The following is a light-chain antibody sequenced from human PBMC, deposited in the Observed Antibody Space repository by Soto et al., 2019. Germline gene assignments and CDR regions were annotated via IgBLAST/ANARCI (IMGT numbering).Light chain of an antibody. J-gene: IGLJ2*01. CDR1: SSDVGGYHY. V-gene: IGLV2-11*01. CDR2: DVN. CDR3: CSYAGSYTLV. Sequence: QSVLTQPRSVSGSPGQSVTLSCTVTSSDVGGYHYVSWYQHHPGKVPKILIYDVNKRPSGVPDRFSGSKSGNTASLIISGLQTEDEADYYCCSYAGSYTLVFGGGTQLTV.